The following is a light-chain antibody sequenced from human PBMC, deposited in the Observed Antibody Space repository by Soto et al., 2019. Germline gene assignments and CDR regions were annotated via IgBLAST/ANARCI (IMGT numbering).Light chain of an antibody. CDR1: QSVSSSY. CDR2: GAS. V-gene: IGKV3-20*01. J-gene: IGKJ2*01. CDR3: QQYGSSHYS. Sequence: EIGLTQSPGTLSLSPGERATLSCRASQSVSSSYLAWYQQKPGQAPRLLIYGASSRATGIPDRFSGSGSGTDFTLTISRLEPDDLAVYYCQQYGSSHYSFGQGTQLEIK.